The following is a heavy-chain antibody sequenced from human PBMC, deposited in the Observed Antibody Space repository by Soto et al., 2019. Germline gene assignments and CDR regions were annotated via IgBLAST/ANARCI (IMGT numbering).Heavy chain of an antibody. CDR3: ARPSTYTDYGDRQFDY. CDR2: IYYSGST. V-gene: IGHV4-39*01. CDR1: GGSISSSSYY. J-gene: IGHJ4*02. D-gene: IGHD4-17*01. Sequence: SETLSLTCTVSGGSISSSSYYWGWIRQPPGKGLEWIGSIYYSGSTYYNPSLKSRVTISVDTSKNQFSLKLSSVTAADTAVYYCARPSTYTDYGDRQFDYWGQGTLVTVSS.